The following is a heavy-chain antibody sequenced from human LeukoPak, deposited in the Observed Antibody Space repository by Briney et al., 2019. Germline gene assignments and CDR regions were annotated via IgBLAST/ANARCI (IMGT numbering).Heavy chain of an antibody. CDR1: GFTVSSNY. CDR3: ARSGGGSYSSGYHTGAFDI. J-gene: IGHJ3*02. V-gene: IGHV3-66*01. Sequence: SGGSLRLSCAASGFTVSSNYMSWVRQAPGKGLEWVSVIYSGGSTYYADSVKGRFTISRDNSKNTLYLQMNSLRAEDTAVYYCARSGGGSYSSGYHTGAFDIWGQGTMVTVSS. CDR2: IYSGGST. D-gene: IGHD3-22*01.